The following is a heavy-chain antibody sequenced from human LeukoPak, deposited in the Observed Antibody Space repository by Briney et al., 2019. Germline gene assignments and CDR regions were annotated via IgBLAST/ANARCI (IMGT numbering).Heavy chain of an antibody. Sequence: SETLSLTCTVSGGSISSYYWSWIRQPLGKGLEWIGYIYYSGSTNYNPSLKSRVTISVDTSKNQFSLKLSSVTAADTAVYYCAGGDYGSGSYYFFDYWGQGTLVTVSS. CDR2: IYYSGST. J-gene: IGHJ4*02. V-gene: IGHV4-59*01. CDR1: GGSISSYY. D-gene: IGHD3-10*01. CDR3: AGGDYGSGSYYFFDY.